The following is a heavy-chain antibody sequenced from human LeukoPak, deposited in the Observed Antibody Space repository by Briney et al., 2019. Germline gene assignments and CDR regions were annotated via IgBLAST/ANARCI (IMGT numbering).Heavy chain of an antibody. CDR1: GYSFTSYY. V-gene: IGHV1-46*01. CDR3: ARGSLEYYDSSGYLPPFDY. D-gene: IGHD3-22*01. J-gene: IGHJ4*02. CDR2: INPSGSSA. Sequence: GASVKVSCKASGYSFTSYYMHWVRQAPGQGLEWMGFINPSGSSAAYAQKFQGRLTMTRDMFTSTDYMELTSLTSDDTAVYYCARGSLEYYDSSGYLPPFDYWGQGTLVTVSS.